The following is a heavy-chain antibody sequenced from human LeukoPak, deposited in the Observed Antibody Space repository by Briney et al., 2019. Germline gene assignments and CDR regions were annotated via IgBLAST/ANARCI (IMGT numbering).Heavy chain of an antibody. Sequence: ASVKVSCKASGYTFTSYDINWVRQATGQGLEWMGWMNPNSGNTGYAQKFQGGVTMTRNTSISTAYMELSSLRSEDTAVYYCARGTELRGGNSRDWFDPWGQGTLVTVSS. CDR3: ARGTELRGGNSRDWFDP. CDR2: MNPNSGNT. D-gene: IGHD2-21*02. J-gene: IGHJ5*02. V-gene: IGHV1-8*01. CDR1: GYTFTSYD.